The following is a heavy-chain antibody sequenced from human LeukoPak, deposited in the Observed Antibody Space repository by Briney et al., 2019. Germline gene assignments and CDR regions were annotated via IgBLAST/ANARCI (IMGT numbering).Heavy chain of an antibody. Sequence: GASVKVSCKASGYTFTSYDINWVRQATGQGLEWMGWMNPNSGNTGYAQKFQGRVTMTWNTSISTAYMELSSLRSEDTAVYYCARDVAAADDAFDIWGQGTMVTVSS. V-gene: IGHV1-8*01. CDR3: ARDVAAADDAFDI. J-gene: IGHJ3*02. CDR1: GYTFTSYD. D-gene: IGHD6-13*01. CDR2: MNPNSGNT.